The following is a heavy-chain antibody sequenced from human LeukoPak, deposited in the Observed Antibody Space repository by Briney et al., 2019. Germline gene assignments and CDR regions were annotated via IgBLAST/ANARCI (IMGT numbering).Heavy chain of an antibody. D-gene: IGHD6-6*01. CDR3: ARDSSYSSSLYYFEY. V-gene: IGHV1-2*02. CDR2: INPHSGGT. Sequence: ASVKVSFKASGYTFTDYYMHWVRQAPGQGLEWMGWINPHSGGTNYAQKFQGRVTMTRDTSISTVYMEVSRLRSDDTAVYYCARDSSYSSSLYYFEYWGQGTLVTVSS. J-gene: IGHJ4*02. CDR1: GYTFTDYY.